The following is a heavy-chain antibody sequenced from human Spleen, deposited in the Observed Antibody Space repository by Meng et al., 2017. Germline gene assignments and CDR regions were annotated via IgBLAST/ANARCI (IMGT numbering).Heavy chain of an antibody. CDR3: ASRGNYHPFQH. D-gene: IGHD3-16*02. Sequence: QVQLVQSGSELKKPGASVKVSCNASGYTFASYSMKWVRQAPGQGLEWMGWINTNTGNPTYAQGFTGRFVLSLDTSVSTAYLQISSLKAEDTAVYYCASRGNYHPFQHWGQGTLVTVSS. V-gene: IGHV7-4-1*02. CDR2: INTNTGNP. CDR1: GYTFASYS. J-gene: IGHJ1*01.